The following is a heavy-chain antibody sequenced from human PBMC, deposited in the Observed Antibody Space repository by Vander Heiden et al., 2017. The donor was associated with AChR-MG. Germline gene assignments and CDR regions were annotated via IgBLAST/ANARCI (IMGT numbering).Heavy chain of an antibody. CDR1: GFRFSSLA. Sequence: EVQLFESGGGLVQPGGSLRLSCTASGFRFSSLAMSWVRQAPGKGLGWVSVISGTSTFTYYADSVKGRFSVSRDNSKNTVFLEMNTLRADDTAVYYCARDPKGYCSGGTCYSYFFDSWGQGTLVTVSS. CDR2: ISGTSTFT. J-gene: IGHJ4*02. CDR3: ARDPKGYCSGGTCYSYFFDS. V-gene: IGHV3-23*01. D-gene: IGHD2-15*01.